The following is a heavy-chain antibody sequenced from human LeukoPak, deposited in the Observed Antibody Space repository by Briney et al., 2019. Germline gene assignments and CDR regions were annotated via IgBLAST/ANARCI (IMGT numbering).Heavy chain of an antibody. D-gene: IGHD3-22*01. CDR1: GGSISSYY. V-gene: IGHV4-59*01. CDR3: ARGYYYDSSGGYYFDY. CDR2: IYYSGST. J-gene: IGHJ4*02. Sequence: SETLSLTCTVSGGSISSYYWSWIRQLPGKGLEWIGYIYYSGSTNYNPSLKSRVTISVDTSKNQFSLKLSSVTAADTAVYYCARGYYYDSSGGYYFDYWGQGTLVTVPS.